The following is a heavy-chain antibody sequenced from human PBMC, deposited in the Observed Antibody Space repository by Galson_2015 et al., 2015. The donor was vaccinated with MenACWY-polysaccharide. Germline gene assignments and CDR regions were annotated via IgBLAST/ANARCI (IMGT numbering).Heavy chain of an antibody. CDR3: VRDFLWTFDI. V-gene: IGHV3-48*02. Sequence: SLRLCCAASGFTFSSYSMNWVRQAPGKGQEYVAYITSDSGIISYADSVKGRFNISRDNAGESLFLHMNSLSDEDMSVYHCVRDFLWTFDIWGQGTMVTVSS. CDR1: GFTFSSYS. J-gene: IGHJ3*02. CDR2: ITSDSGII. D-gene: IGHD2-21*01.